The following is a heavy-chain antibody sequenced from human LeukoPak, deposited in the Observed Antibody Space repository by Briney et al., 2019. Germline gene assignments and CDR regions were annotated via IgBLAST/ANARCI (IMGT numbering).Heavy chain of an antibody. V-gene: IGHV1-2*02. CDR3: AREKDY. CDR1: GYTFTDYF. Sequence: ASVKVSCRASGYTFTDYFMHWVRQAPGQGLEWMGWINPNSGGTNYAQKFQGRVTMTRDTSISTAYMELSSLRSDDTAVYYCAREKDYWGRGTLVTVSS. CDR2: INPNSGGT. J-gene: IGHJ4*02.